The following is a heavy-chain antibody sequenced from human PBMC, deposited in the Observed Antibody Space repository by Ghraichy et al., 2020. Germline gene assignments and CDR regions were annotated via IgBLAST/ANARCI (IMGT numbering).Heavy chain of an antibody. V-gene: IGHV1-2*02. D-gene: IGHD3-9*01. CDR3: ARVPPDYDTLTGYYMKWFDP. J-gene: IGHJ5*02. Sequence: ASVKVSCKASGYTFLDYHVNWVRQAPGQGLEWMGWINPYSGGTKFAQRFQGRVTMTRDTSISTAYMELSSLRSDDTAVYFCARVPPDYDTLTGYYMKWFDPWGQGTLVTVSS. CDR1: GYTFLDYH. CDR2: INPYSGGT.